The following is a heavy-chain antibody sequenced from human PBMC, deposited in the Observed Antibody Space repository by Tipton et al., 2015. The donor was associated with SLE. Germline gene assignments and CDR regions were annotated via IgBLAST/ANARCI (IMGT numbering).Heavy chain of an antibody. CDR3: ASSLRVEQSGWYFDY. CDR2: IYYSGST. J-gene: IGHJ4*02. Sequence: TLSLTCTVSGGSINSYYWSWIRQPPGKGLEWIGYIYYSGSTNYNPSLKSRVTISVDTSKNQFSLKLSSVTAADTAEYYCASSLRVEQSGWYFDYWGQGTLVTVSS. D-gene: IGHD6-19*01. CDR1: GGSINSYY. V-gene: IGHV4-59*08.